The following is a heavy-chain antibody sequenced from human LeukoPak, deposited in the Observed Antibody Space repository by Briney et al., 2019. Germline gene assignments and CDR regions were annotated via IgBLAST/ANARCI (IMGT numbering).Heavy chain of an antibody. CDR3: AKDLPGERSGHFDY. J-gene: IGHJ4*02. CDR2: ISGSGGST. V-gene: IGHV3-23*01. CDR1: GFIFSTFA. D-gene: IGHD3-3*01. Sequence: PGGSLRLSCAASGFIFSTFAMSWVRQAPGKGLEWVSGISGSGGSTHYADSVKGRFTISRDNSKNMLYLQMNSLRVGDTAVYYCAKDLPGERSGHFDYWGQGTLVTVSS.